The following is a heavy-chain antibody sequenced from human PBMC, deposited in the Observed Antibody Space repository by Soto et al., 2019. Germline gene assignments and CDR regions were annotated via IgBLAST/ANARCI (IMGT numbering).Heavy chain of an antibody. CDR2: INYSGRS. V-gene: IGHV4-59*01. J-gene: IGHJ5*02. CDR3: ARSYCADSVSCNWFDP. Sequence: QVQLQESGPGLVKSSETLSLTCSVSGDSSSTYYWGWIRQPPGKGLEWIGYINYSGRSNHNPSLKRRLSISEDASKNQVSLKLTSVTAADTAVYYCARSYCADSVSCNWFDPWGQGTLVVVSS. CDR1: GDSSSTYY. D-gene: IGHD2-8*02.